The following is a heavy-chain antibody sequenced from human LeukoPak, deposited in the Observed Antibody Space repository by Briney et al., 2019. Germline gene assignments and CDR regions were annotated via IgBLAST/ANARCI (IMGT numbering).Heavy chain of an antibody. CDR2: INSDGRST. J-gene: IGHJ4*02. Sequence: SGGSLRLSCAASGFTFSSYWMHWVRQAPGKGLVWVSRINSDGRSTNYADSVKGRFTISRDNAQNTLYLQMNSLRVEDTAVYYCATVGMGATIGYWGQGTLVTVSS. CDR3: ATVGMGATIGY. V-gene: IGHV3-74*01. CDR1: GFTFSSYW. D-gene: IGHD1-26*01.